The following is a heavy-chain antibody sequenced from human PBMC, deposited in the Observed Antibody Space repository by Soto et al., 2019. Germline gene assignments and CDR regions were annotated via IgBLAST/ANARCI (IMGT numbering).Heavy chain of an antibody. CDR2: ISGSGGST. V-gene: IGHV3-23*01. J-gene: IGHJ6*04. D-gene: IGHD3-3*01. CDR3: AKDRPINYVFGGGWGFADNMEV. CDR1: GFTFSSYA. Sequence: PGGSLRLSCAASGFTFSSYAMSWVRQAPGKGLEWVSAISGSGGSTYYADSVKGRFTISRDNSKNTLYLQMNSLRAEDTAVYYCAKDRPINYVFGGGWGFADNMEVWGKGTRVTVSS.